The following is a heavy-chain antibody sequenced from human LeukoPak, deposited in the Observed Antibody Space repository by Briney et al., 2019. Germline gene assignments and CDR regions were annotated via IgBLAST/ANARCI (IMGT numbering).Heavy chain of an antibody. D-gene: IGHD3-10*02. CDR2: ISSSSSYI. CDR3: ARGRPLFEDY. CDR1: GFTFGSYS. V-gene: IGHV3-21*01. J-gene: IGHJ4*02. Sequence: GGSLRLSCAAPGFTFGSYSMNWVRQAPGKGLEWVSSISSSSSYISYADSVKGRFTISRDNAKNSLYLQMNNLRVEDTAVYYCARGRPLFEDYWGQGTLVTVSS.